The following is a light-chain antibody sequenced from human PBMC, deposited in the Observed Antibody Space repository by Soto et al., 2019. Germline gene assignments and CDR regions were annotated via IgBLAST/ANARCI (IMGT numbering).Light chain of an antibody. CDR3: QSYDSSISV. J-gene: IGLJ3*02. Sequence: NFMLTQPHSVSESPGKTVTISCTRSSGSIASKYVQWYQQRPGSAPTTVIYDDKQRPSGGPDRFSGSIDSSSNSASLTISGLRTEDEADYYCQSYDSSISVFGGGTKLTVL. V-gene: IGLV6-57*03. CDR2: DDK. CDR1: SGSIASKY.